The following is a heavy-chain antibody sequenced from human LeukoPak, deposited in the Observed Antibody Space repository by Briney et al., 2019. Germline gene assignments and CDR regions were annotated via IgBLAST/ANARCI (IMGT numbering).Heavy chain of an antibody. CDR1: GFSLSTSGVG. D-gene: IGHD3-22*01. CDR2: IYWNDDK. V-gene: IGHV2-5*01. CDR3: AHSYYDSSGYYYYYYYYMDV. Sequence: SGPTLVKPTQTLTLTCTFSGFSLSTSGVGVGWIRQPPGKALEWLALIYWNDDKRYSPSLKSRLTITKDTSKNQVVLTMTNMDPVDTATYYCAHSYYDSSGYYYYYYYYMDVWGKGTTVTVSS. J-gene: IGHJ6*03.